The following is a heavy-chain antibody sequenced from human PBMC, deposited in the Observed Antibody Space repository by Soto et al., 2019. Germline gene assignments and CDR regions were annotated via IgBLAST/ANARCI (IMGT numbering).Heavy chain of an antibody. V-gene: IGHV4-61*01. J-gene: IGHJ4*02. D-gene: IGHD1-20*01. CDR2: IYYSGST. Sequence: SETLSLTCSVSGGSISSGCYSWSWIRQPPGKGLEWIGYIYYSGSTNYNPSLKSRVTISVDTSKNQFSLKLSSVTAADTAVYYCARPTYNSGSPFDYWGQGTLVTVSS. CDR3: ARPTYNSGSPFDY. CDR1: GGSISSGCYS.